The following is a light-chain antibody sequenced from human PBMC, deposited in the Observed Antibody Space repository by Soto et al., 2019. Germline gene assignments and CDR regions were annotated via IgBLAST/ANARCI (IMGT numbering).Light chain of an antibody. Sequence: EIVMTQSPDILSVPPGDRATLSCRASESIRSDLAWYQQKPGQAPGLLIFGGSIRAADIPARFSGSGSGTEFTLTIGTLQSEDFAIYYCQQYHDWPTITFGQGTRLETK. J-gene: IGKJ5*01. CDR1: ESIRSD. CDR3: QQYHDWPTIT. CDR2: GGS. V-gene: IGKV3-15*01.